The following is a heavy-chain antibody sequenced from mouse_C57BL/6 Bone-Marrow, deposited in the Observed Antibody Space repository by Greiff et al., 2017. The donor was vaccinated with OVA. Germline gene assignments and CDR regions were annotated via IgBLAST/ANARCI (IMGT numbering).Heavy chain of an antibody. CDR1: GYTFTGYW. J-gene: IGHJ4*01. V-gene: IGHV1-9*01. D-gene: IGHD1-1*01. CDR3: SRYRYYGSSYDDVCY. Sequence: QVQLKESGAELMKPGASVKLSCKASGYTFTGYWIEWVKQRPGHGLEWIGEILPGSGSNNYHEKFKGKATFTADTSSNTAYMQLISLTAEDSAIYYCSRYRYYGSSYDDVCYWGQGTPVTVSS. CDR2: ILPGSGSN.